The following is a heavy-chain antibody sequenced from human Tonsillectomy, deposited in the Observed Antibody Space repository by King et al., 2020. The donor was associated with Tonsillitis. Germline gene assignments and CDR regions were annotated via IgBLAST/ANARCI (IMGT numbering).Heavy chain of an antibody. CDR1: GYSFTGYY. Sequence: QLVQSGAEVKKPGASVKVSCKASGYSFTGYYIHWVRQAPGQGLEWMGWINPHSGGTNYAQNFQGKFTMTRDTSISTAYMELSRLRSDDTAAYYCARGGVALMVYSTHAMDVWGQGTTVTVSS. CDR2: INPHSGGT. J-gene: IGHJ6*02. CDR3: ARGGVALMVYSTHAMDV. D-gene: IGHD2-8*01. V-gene: IGHV1-2*02.